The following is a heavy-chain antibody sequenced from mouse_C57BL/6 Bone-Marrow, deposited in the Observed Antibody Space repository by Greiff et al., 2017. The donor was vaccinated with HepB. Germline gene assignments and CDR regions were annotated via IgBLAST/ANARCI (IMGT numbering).Heavy chain of an antibody. J-gene: IGHJ3*01. CDR1: GYSFTGYY. V-gene: IGHV1-42*01. CDR3: ARGGLRSIAY. Sequence: EVQLQQSGPELVKPGASVKISCKASGYSFTGYYMNWVKQSPEKSLEWIGEINPSTGGTTYNQKFKAKATLTVDKSSSTAYMQLKSLTSEDSAVYYCARGGLRSIAYWGQGTLVTVSA. CDR2: INPSTGGT. D-gene: IGHD1-1*01.